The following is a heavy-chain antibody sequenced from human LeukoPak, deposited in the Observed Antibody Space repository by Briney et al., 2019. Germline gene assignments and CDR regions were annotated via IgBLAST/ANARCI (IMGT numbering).Heavy chain of an antibody. V-gene: IGHV3-74*01. CDR1: GFTFSSYW. CDR3: ARGGGYRFDY. Sequence: PGGSLRLSCAASGFTFSSYWMHWVRQAPGKGLVWVSLINSDGSSTRYADSVKGRFTISRDNAKNTLYLQMNSLRAEDTAVYYCARGGGYRFDYWAREPWSPSPQ. CDR2: INSDGSST. J-gene: IGHJ4*02. D-gene: IGHD1-26*01.